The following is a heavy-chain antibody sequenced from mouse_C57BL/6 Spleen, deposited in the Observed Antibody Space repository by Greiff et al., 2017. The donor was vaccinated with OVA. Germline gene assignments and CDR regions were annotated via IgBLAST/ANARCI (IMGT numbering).Heavy chain of an antibody. CDR3: AALGDYDSGCAY. CDR2: IYPGDGDT. CDR1: GYAFSSSW. J-gene: IGHJ3*01. V-gene: IGHV1-82*01. D-gene: IGHD2-4*01. Sequence: VQLQESGPELVKPGASVKISCKASGYAFSSSWMNWVKQRPGKGLEWIGRIYPGDGDTNYNGKFKGKATLTADKSSSTAYMQLSSLTSEDAAVFFCAALGDYDSGCAYWGQGTLVTVSA.